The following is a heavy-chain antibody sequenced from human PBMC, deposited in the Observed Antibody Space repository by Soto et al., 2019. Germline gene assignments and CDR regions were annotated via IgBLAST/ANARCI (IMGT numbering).Heavy chain of an antibody. Sequence: GGSLRLSCAASGFTFSSYAMHWVRQAPGKGLEWVAVISYDGSNKYYADSVKGRFTISRDNSKDTLYLQMNSLRAEDTAVYYCASRGRYYGMDVWGQGTTVTVSS. J-gene: IGHJ6*02. CDR3: ASRGRYYGMDV. V-gene: IGHV3-30-3*01. CDR1: GFTFSSYA. D-gene: IGHD3-10*01. CDR2: ISYDGSNK.